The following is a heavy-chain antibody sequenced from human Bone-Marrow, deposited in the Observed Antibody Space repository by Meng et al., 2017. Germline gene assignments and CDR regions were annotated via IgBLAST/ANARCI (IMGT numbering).Heavy chain of an antibody. Sequence: RLPGWGPGLGKPSETLSLSCTVSGASIRSTGYYWGWIRQPPGKGLEWIGSLYYSGSTYYNPSRKSRVAISVDTSKNQFSLKLSSVTAADTAVYYCARLLGATAFDYWGQGTLVTVSS. CDR1: GASIRSTGYY. J-gene: IGHJ4*02. V-gene: IGHV4-39*07. CDR2: LYYSGST. CDR3: ARLLGATAFDY. D-gene: IGHD1-26*01.